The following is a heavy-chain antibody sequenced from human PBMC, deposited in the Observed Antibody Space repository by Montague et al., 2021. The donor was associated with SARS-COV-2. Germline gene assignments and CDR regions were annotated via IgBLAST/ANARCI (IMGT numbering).Heavy chain of an antibody. V-gene: IGHV3-23*03. Sequence: SLRLSCAASGFTFNNYAMTWVRQAPGKGLEWVSIIYSDGSSTNYADSVKGRFTISRDNSKNTLYLQMNSLRAEDTAVYSCTKGGRNFYELDGFDSWGQGTPVTVSS. J-gene: IGHJ4*02. D-gene: IGHD3-3*01. CDR3: TKGGRNFYELDGFDS. CDR1: GFTFNNYA. CDR2: IYSDGSST.